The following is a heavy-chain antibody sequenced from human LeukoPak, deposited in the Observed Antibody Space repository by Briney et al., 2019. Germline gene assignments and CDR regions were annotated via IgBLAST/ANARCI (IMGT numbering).Heavy chain of an antibody. CDR3: ARLKVGGYGKKLYYFDY. CDR2: IYYSGST. Sequence: PSETLSLTCTVSGGSISSYYWSWIRQPPGKGLEWIGYIYYSGSTNYNPSLKSRVTISVDTSKNQFSLKLSSVTAADTAVYYCARLKVGGYGKKLYYFDYWGQGTLVTVSS. V-gene: IGHV4-59*08. CDR1: GGSISSYY. J-gene: IGHJ4*02. D-gene: IGHD5-18*01.